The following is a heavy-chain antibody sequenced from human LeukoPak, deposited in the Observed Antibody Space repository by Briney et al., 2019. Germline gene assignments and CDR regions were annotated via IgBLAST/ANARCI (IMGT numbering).Heavy chain of an antibody. V-gene: IGHV4-38-2*02. J-gene: IGHJ5*02. Sequence: SETLSLTCTVSGYSISSGYYWGWIRQPPGKGLEWIESIYHSGSTYYNPSLKSRVTISVDTSKNQFSLKLSSVTAADTAVYYCAGQRITMVRGVIRDNWFDPWGQGTLVTVSS. CDR2: IYHSGST. D-gene: IGHD3-10*01. CDR3: AGQRITMVRGVIRDNWFDP. CDR1: GYSISSGYY.